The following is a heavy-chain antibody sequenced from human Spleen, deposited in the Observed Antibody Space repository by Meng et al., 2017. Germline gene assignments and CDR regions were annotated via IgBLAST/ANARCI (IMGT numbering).Heavy chain of an antibody. D-gene: IGHD5-24*01. J-gene: IGHJ4*02. CDR2: TFHNGRT. Sequence: QLQLQESGSGLVKPLETLSITCAVYGGSIRSAANSWSWIRQPPGKGLEWVGYTFHNGRTNYNPSLKSRVSISIDRSKNQFSLKLTSMTAADTAVYYCARGTRDGHNCDFHYFAYWGQGTLVTVSS. CDR3: ARGTRDGHNCDFHYFAY. V-gene: IGHV4-30-2*01. CDR1: GGSIRSAANS.